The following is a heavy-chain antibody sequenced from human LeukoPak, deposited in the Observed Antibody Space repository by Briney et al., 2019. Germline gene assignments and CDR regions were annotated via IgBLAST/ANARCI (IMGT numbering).Heavy chain of an antibody. CDR2: FYHSGST. J-gene: IGHJ4*02. CDR1: GGSMSSGSYY. D-gene: IGHD1-26*01. CDR3: ARGLGPTTAQSTFDY. Sequence: PSVTLSLTCTVSGGSMSSGSYYWSWIRQPPGKGLEWIGSFYHSGSTYYNPSLESRVTISLDTSKNQLSLKLTSVTAADTAVYYCARGLGPTTAQSTFDYWGQGALVTVSS. V-gene: IGHV4-39*07.